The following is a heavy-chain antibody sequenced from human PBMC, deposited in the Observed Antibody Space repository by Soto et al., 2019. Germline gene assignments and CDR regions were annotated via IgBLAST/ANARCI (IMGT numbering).Heavy chain of an antibody. CDR3: ARYGHSYSARFFDY. CDR1: GHSISSGVYY. J-gene: IGHJ4*02. CDR2: IYHTEST. D-gene: IGHD1-26*01. Sequence: SESLSLPCAVSGHSISSGVYYWGWVRQPPGKGLEWIGSIYHTESTYYNPSLKGRVTMSVDTSKNQLSLKLSSMTAADTAVYFCARYGHSYSARFFDYWGQGTRVTVSS. V-gene: IGHV4-38-2*01.